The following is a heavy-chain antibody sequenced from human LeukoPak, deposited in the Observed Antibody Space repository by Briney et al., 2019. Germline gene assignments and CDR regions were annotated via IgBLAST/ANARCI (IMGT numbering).Heavy chain of an antibody. CDR3: ATKQWLAPPPDS. J-gene: IGHJ4*02. CDR2: INTDGTVT. CDR1: GFTFSNYW. V-gene: IGHV3-74*01. D-gene: IGHD6-19*01. Sequence: GGALRLSCAASGFTFSNYWMLWVRQAPGEGLESVSRINTDGTVTTYADSVKGRFTVSRDNADNTMFPQMNSVRDEDTAVYYCATKQWLAPPPDSWGQGTPVTVSS.